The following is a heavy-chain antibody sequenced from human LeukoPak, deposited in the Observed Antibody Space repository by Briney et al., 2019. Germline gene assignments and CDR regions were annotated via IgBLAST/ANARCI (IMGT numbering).Heavy chain of an antibody. CDR2: IQYDASQI. D-gene: IGHD3-22*01. V-gene: IGHV3-30*02. J-gene: IGHJ4*02. CDR1: GFNFWGSG. CDR3: AKTGYYYDSSGYQYYFDY. Sequence: GGSLRLSCVASGFNFWGSGMHWVRQAPGKGLEWLSFIQYDASQIRYADRVKGRFTISRDNSKNTLYLQMNSLRAEDTAVYYCAKTGYYYDSSGYQYYFDYWGQGTLVTVSS.